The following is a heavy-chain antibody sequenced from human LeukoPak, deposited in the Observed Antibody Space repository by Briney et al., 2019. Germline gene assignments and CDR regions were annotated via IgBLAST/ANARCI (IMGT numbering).Heavy chain of an antibody. CDR3: ARDLDSSSWTLDY. CDR1: GFTFSDYY. D-gene: IGHD6-13*01. J-gene: IGHJ4*02. CDR2: ISSSSSYT. V-gene: IGHV3-11*06. Sequence: GGSLRLSCAASGFTFSDYYMSWIRQAPGKGLEWVSYISSSSSYTNYADSVKGRFTISRDNAKNSLYLQMNSLRAEDTAVYYCARDLDSSSWTLDYWGQGTLVTVSS.